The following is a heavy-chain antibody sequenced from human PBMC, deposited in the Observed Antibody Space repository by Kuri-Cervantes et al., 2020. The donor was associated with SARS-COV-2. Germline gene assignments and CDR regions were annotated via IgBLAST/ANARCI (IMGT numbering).Heavy chain of an antibody. CDR3: ARVALDYVWGSYPVNWFDP. Sequence: GSLRLSCAVSGYSISSGYYWGWIRQPPGKGLEWIGSIYHSGSTYYNPSLKSRVTISVDTSKNQFSLKLSSVTAADTAVYYCARVALDYVWGSYPVNWFDPWGQGTLVTRSS. J-gene: IGHJ5*02. D-gene: IGHD3-16*02. V-gene: IGHV4-38-2*01. CDR1: GYSISSGYY. CDR2: IYHSGST.